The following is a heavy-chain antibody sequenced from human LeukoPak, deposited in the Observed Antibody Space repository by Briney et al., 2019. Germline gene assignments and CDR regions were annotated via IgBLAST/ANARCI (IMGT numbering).Heavy chain of an antibody. CDR1: GFTFSNAC. D-gene: IGHD3-22*01. J-gene: IGHJ3*02. Sequence: GGSLKLSCAASGFTFSNACLSWVRQAPGKGLEWVGDISYDGSNKYYADSVKGRFTISRDNSKNTLYLQMTTLRAEDTALYYCAKLPRDYNASRIDAFDIWGQGTMVSVFS. CDR2: ISYDGSNK. CDR3: AKLPRDYNASRIDAFDI. V-gene: IGHV3-30*18.